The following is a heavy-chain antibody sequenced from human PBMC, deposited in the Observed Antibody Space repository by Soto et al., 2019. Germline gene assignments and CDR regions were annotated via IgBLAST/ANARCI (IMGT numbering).Heavy chain of an antibody. CDR3: ARVGYYDSSGYYYMYFQH. V-gene: IGHV4-59*01. CDR2: IYYSGST. Sequence: SETMSLTCTVSGGSISSYYWSWIRQPPGKGLEWIGYIYYSGSTNYNPSLKSRVTISVDTSKNQFSLKLSSVTAADTAVYYCARVGYYDSSGYYYMYFQHWGQGTLVTVSS. J-gene: IGHJ1*01. CDR1: GGSISSYY. D-gene: IGHD3-22*01.